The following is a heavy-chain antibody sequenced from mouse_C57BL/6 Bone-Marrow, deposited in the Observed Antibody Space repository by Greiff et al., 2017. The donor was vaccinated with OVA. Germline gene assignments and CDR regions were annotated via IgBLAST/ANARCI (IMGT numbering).Heavy chain of an antibody. CDR1: GFTFSSYA. J-gene: IGHJ4*01. CDR2: ISSGGDYI. D-gene: IGHD2-1*01. V-gene: IGHV5-9-1*02. Sequence: EVKLVESGAGLVKPGGSLKLSCAASGFTFSSYAMSWVRQTPEKRLEWVAYISSGGDYIYYADTVKGRFTISRDNARNTLYLHMSSLKSEDTAMYYCTRLLDAMDYWGQGTSVTVSS. CDR3: TRLLDAMDY.